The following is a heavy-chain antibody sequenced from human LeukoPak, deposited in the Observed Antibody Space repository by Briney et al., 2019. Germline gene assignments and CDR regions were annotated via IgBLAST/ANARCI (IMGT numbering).Heavy chain of an antibody. CDR2: ISSSSSYK. D-gene: IGHD6-19*01. J-gene: IGHJ4*02. CDR1: GSTFSSHS. Sequence: GGSLRLSCAASGSTFSSHSMNWVRQAPGKGLEWVSYISSSSSYKFYADSVKGRFTISRDNAKNSLYLQMNTLRAEDTAIYYCARGLSGSGWSYFDHWGQGTLVTVSS. V-gene: IGHV3-21*01. CDR3: ARGLSGSGWSYFDH.